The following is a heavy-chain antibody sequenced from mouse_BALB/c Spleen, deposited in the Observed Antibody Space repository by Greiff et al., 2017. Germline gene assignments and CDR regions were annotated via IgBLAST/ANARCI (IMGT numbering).Heavy chain of an antibody. CDR3: ARSRDYGSSWDFDY. CDR1: GYSFTGYF. D-gene: IGHD1-1*01. CDR2: INPYNGDT. J-gene: IGHJ2*01. Sequence: DVKLVESGPELVKPGASVKISCKASGYSFTGYFMNWVMQSHGKSLEWIGRINPYNGDTFYNQKFKGKATLTVDKSSSTAHMELRSLASEDSAVYYCARSRDYGSSWDFDYWGQGTTLTVSS. V-gene: IGHV1-20*02.